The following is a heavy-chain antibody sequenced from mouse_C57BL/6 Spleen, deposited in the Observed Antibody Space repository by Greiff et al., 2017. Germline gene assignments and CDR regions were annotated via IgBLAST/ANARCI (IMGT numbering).Heavy chain of an antibody. CDR1: GYAFSSSW. J-gene: IGHJ4*01. CDR2: IDPGDGDT. D-gene: IGHD1-1*01. Sequence: VQLQQSGPELVKPGASVKLSCKASGYAFSSSWMHWVKQRPGKGLEWIGRIDPGDGDTNYNGKFKGKATLPADKSSSTAYMQLSSLTSEDSAVCFGARSVYGSSPYYYAMDYWGQGTSVTVSS. V-gene: IGHV1-82*01. CDR3: ARSVYGSSPYYYAMDY.